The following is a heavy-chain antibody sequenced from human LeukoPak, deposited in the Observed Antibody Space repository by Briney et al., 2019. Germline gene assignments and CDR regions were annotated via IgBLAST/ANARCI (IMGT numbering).Heavy chain of an antibody. CDR1: GGSFSGYY. D-gene: IGHD3-10*01. V-gene: IGHV4-59*08. CDR2: IYYSGST. CDR3: ASQETYYGSAY. J-gene: IGHJ4*02. Sequence: SETLSLTCAVYGGSFSGYYWSWIRQPPGKGLEWIGYIYYSGSTNYNPSLKSRVTISVDTSKDQFSLKLSSVTAADTAVYYCASQETYYGSAYWGQGTLVTVSS.